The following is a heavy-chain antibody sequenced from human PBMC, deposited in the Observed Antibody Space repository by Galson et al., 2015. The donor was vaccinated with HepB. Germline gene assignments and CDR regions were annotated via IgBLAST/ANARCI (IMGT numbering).Heavy chain of an antibody. D-gene: IGHD6-19*01. CDR2: IIPVLGIA. J-gene: IGHJ4*02. Sequence: SVKVSCKASGCTFSSYTISWVRQAPGQGLEWMGRIIPVLGIANYAQKFQGRVTITADKSTSTAYMELSSLRSEDTAVYYCASGLTPIAVAGGGDYWGQGTLVTVSS. V-gene: IGHV1-69*02. CDR1: GCTFSSYT. CDR3: ASGLTPIAVAGGGDY.